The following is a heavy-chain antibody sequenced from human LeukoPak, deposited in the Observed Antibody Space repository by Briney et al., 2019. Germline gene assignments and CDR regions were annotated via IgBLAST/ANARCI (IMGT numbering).Heavy chain of an antibody. Sequence: GGSLRLSCAASGFTFSSYEMNWVRQAPGKGLEWVSYISSSGSTIYYADSVKGRFTISRDNAKNSLYLQMNSLRAEDTAVYYCVKVQSMLRGFDVWGQGTMVTVSS. D-gene: IGHD3-10*01. V-gene: IGHV3-48*03. CDR3: VKVQSMLRGFDV. J-gene: IGHJ3*01. CDR2: ISSSGSTI. CDR1: GFTFSSYE.